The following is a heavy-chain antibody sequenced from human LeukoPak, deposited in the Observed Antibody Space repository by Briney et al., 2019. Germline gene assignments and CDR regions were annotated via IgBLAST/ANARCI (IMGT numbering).Heavy chain of an antibody. CDR3: AMGPRLRSYYYYGMDV. Sequence: SETLSLTCAVYGGSFSGYYWSWIRQPPGKGPEWIGEINHSGSTNYNPSLKSRVTISVDTSKNQFSLKLSSVTAADTAVYYCAMGPRLRSYYYYGMDVWGQGTTVTVSS. CDR1: GGSFSGYY. D-gene: IGHD3-3*01. V-gene: IGHV4-34*01. CDR2: INHSGST. J-gene: IGHJ6*02.